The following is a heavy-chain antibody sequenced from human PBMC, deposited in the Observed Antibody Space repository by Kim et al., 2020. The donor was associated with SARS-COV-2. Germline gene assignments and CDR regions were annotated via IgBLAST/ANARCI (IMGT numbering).Heavy chain of an antibody. CDR2: INSDGSYT. CDR1: GFTFSNYD. Sequence: GGSLRLSCAASGFTFSNYDMGWVRQAPGKGLEWVAVINSDGSYTNYADSAKGRFTISRDNAKNSLFLQLDRLRADDTAVYYCARELTPRMTFRPYYYYYG. J-gene: IGHJ6*01. D-gene: IGHD3-10*01. CDR3: ARELTPRMTFRPYYYYYG. V-gene: IGHV3-30*03.